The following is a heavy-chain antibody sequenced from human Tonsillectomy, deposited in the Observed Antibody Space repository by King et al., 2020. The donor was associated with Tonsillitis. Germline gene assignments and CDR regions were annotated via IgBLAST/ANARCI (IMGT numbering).Heavy chain of an antibody. CDR2: INPGGGST. CDR1: GYTFTGYY. CDR3: ARVLDYYHSRGYDY. J-gene: IGHJ4*02. V-gene: IGHV1-46*01. D-gene: IGHD3-22*01. Sequence: MQLVQSGAEVKKPGASVKVSCEASGYTFTGYYMHWVRQAPGQGLEWMGMINPGGGSTTYAQKFQGRVTMTRDTSTSTVYMELSSLRSEDTAVYYCARVLDYYHSRGYDYWGQGTLVTVSS.